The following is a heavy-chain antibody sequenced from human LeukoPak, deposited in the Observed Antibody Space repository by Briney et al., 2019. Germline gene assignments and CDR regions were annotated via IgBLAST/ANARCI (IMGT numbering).Heavy chain of an antibody. CDR3: ARGVTPRGIAVAGSTYFDY. Sequence: SETLSLTCTVSGGSISSSSYYWGWIRQPPGKGLEWIGSIYYSGSTYYNPSLKSRVTISVDTSKNQLSLKLSSVTAADTAVYYCARGVTPRGIAVAGSTYFDYWGQGTLVTVSS. D-gene: IGHD6-19*01. V-gene: IGHV4-39*01. J-gene: IGHJ4*02. CDR2: IYYSGST. CDR1: GGSISSSSYY.